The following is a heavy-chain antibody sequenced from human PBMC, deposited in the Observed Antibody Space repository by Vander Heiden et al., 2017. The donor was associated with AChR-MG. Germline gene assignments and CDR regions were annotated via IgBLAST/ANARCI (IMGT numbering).Heavy chain of an antibody. CDR1: GFTFSSYA. CDR2: ISGSGGST. Sequence: EVQLLESGGGLVQPGGSLRLSCAASGFTFSSYAMSWVRQAPGKGLEWVSAISGSGGSTYYADSVKGRFTISRDNSKNTLYLQMNSLRAEDTAVYYCAKDVSGSYKITSLGAFDIWGQGTMVTVSS. D-gene: IGHD1-26*01. CDR3: AKDVSGSYKITSLGAFDI. V-gene: IGHV3-23*01. J-gene: IGHJ3*02.